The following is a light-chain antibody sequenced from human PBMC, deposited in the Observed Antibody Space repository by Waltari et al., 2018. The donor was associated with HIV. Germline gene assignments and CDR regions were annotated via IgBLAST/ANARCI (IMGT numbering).Light chain of an antibody. Sequence: DVVMTQSPLFLHVSLGQPASISCRSSQGLVDSVGNSHFSWLQQRPGESHRSLIYKVTSRDSGVPDRFSGSASGTDFTLKISSVEAEDVGVYYCMQGAHWPRTFGQGNKVEIK. CDR2: KVT. CDR3: MQGAHWPRT. V-gene: IGKV2-30*01. CDR1: QGLVDSVGNSH. J-gene: IGKJ1*01.